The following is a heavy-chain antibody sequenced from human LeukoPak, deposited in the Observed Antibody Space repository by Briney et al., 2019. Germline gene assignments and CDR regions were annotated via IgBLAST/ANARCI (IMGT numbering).Heavy chain of an antibody. CDR1: GSSISSHY. J-gene: IGHJ4*02. D-gene: IGHD5-12*01. V-gene: IGHV4-59*11. CDR3: ARGLLGSGYTYFDQ. CDR2: IHYSGNT. Sequence: SETLSLTCTVSGSSISSHYWSWIRQPPGKRLEWIGYIHYSGNTNNNPSLKSRVTVAVDTSKNQFSLKLTSVTAADTAVYYCARGLLGSGYTYFDQWGQGTLVTVSS.